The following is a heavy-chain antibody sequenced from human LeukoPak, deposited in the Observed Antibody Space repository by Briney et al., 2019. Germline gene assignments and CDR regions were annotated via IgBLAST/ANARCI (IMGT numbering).Heavy chain of an antibody. CDR1: GFSFSNYS. Sequence: GGSLRLSCVASGFSFSNYSMSWVRQAPGKGLEWVSGISGSGDTTYYTDSVKGRFTLSRDNSKDTLYLQMNSLRAEDTAVYYCAKVLGGNSSSGWFGLFDYWGQGTLVTVSS. V-gene: IGHV3-23*01. CDR3: AKVLGGNSSSGWFGLFDY. J-gene: IGHJ4*02. D-gene: IGHD6-19*01. CDR2: ISGSGDTT.